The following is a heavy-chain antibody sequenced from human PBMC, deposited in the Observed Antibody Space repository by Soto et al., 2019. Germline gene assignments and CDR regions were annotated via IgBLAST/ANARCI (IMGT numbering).Heavy chain of an antibody. CDR2: IHPSGDT. CDR3: AREAVAANRGPSDY. J-gene: IGHJ4*02. D-gene: IGHD2-15*01. CDR1: GGSFSDYY. V-gene: IGHV4-34*01. Sequence: SETLSLTCAVSGGSFSDYYWSWVRQSPGKGLEWIGEIHPSGDTHFNPPLRSRGTISRDNAKNSLYLQMNSLRAEDTAVYYCAREAVAANRGPSDYWGQGTLVTVSS.